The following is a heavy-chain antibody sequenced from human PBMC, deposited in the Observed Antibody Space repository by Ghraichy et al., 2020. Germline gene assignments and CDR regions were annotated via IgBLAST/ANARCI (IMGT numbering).Heavy chain of an antibody. D-gene: IGHD2-2*01. V-gene: IGHV4-38-2*02. CDR2: IYHSGST. Sequence: SETLSLTCTVSGYSISSGYYWGWIRQPPGKGLEWIGSIYHSGSTYYNPSLKSRVTISVDTSKNQFSLMLSSVTAADTAVYYCARDSTVVVPYQPAAFDYWGQGTLVTVSS. CDR3: ARDSTVVVPYQPAAFDY. CDR1: GYSISSGYY. J-gene: IGHJ4*02.